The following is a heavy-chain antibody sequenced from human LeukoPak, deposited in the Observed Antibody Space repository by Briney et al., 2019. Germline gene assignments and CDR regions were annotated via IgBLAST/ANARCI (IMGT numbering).Heavy chain of an antibody. Sequence: SETLSLTCAVYGGPFRGFFWSWIRQAPGKGLEWIGEISHSGSSNYNPSLKSRITISVDTSKNQFSLKLTSVTAADTAVYYCARQRRGPSRIDYWGQGTLVTVSS. CDR3: ARQRRGPSRIDY. V-gene: IGHV4-34*10. CDR2: ISHSGSS. J-gene: IGHJ4*02. CDR1: GGPFRGFF.